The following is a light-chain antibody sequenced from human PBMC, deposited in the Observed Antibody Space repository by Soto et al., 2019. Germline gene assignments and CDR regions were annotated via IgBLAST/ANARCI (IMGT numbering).Light chain of an antibody. J-gene: IGKJ5*01. CDR1: QSVSSN. CDR2: GAF. CDR3: QQYNNWPFS. V-gene: IGKV3-15*01. Sequence: EVVLAQSPGTLSLSPGGRATLACRSSQSVSSNYLAWYQQKPGQAPRLLIYGAFKRATGVPARFSGTGSETDFTLTISGLQSDDSAVYFCQQYNNWPFSFGQGTRLEI.